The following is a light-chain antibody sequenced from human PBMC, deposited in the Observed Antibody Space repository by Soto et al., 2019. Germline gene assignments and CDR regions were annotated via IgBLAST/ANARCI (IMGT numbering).Light chain of an antibody. J-gene: IGLJ1*01. CDR1: SSDVGGYNY. CDR3: SSYAGRNVGYV. Sequence: QSVLTQPPSASGSPGQSVTISCTGTSSDVGGYNYVSWYQQHPGKAPKLMIYEVSKRPSGVPDRFSGSKSGNTASLTVSGLHADDEAYYYCSSYAGRNVGYVFGNGTKVTVL. V-gene: IGLV2-8*01. CDR2: EVS.